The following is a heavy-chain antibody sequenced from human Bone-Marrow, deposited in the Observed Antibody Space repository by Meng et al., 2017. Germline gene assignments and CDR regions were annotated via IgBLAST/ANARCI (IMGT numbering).Heavy chain of an antibody. V-gene: IGHV3-53*02. D-gene: IGHD3-3*01. CDR1: GFSVSSNY. J-gene: IGHJ4*02. CDR2: IYSGGST. CDR3: ARGRSGYFDY. Sequence: EVQLGGNGGGLIQPGGSLRLSCEASGFSVSSNYMSWVRQAPGKGLEWISVIYSGGSTYYADSVKGRFTISRDNSKNTLYLQMNSLRAEDTAVYYCARGRSGYFDYWGQGTLVTVSS.